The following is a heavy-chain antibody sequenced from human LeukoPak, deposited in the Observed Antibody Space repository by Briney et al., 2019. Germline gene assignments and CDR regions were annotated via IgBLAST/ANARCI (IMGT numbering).Heavy chain of an antibody. CDR1: AFTFSHYC. CDR3: AKGWNWYYYYMDV. J-gene: IGHJ6*03. CDR2: IKQDGSER. V-gene: IGHV3-7*03. D-gene: IGHD1-1*01. Sequence: GSLSLSCVDSAFTFSHYCMSWLRQAPGKGRVWVSNIKQDGSERYYVDSVKGRFTISRDNSKNTLYLQMNSLRAEDTAVYYCAKGWNWYYYYMDVWGKGTTVTVSS.